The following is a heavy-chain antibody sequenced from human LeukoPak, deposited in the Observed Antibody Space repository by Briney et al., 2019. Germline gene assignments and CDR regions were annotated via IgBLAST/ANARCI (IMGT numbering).Heavy chain of an antibody. CDR3: VSPRGFSYGYFDY. CDR2: IYYSKNT. Sequence: SETLSLTCTVSGGSISSSSAYWGWIRQPPGKGLEWIGSIYYSKNTYYNPSLKSRVTISADTFKHQFSLALGSVSATDTAVYYCVSPRGFSYGYFDYWGQGTLVTVSS. CDR1: GGSISSSSAY. J-gene: IGHJ4*02. D-gene: IGHD5-18*01. V-gene: IGHV4-39*01.